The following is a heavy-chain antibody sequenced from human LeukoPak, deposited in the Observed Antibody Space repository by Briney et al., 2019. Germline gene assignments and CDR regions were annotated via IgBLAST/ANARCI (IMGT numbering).Heavy chain of an antibody. V-gene: IGHV1-46*01. CDR1: GYTFTSYY. Sequence: ASVKVSCKASGYTFTSYYMHWVRQAPGQGLEWMGIINPSDGSTSYAQKFQGRVTMTRDTSTSTVYMELSSLRSEDTAVYYCARDLTQHIVVVTGGTAWDYWGQGTLVTVSS. CDR2: INPSDGST. D-gene: IGHD2-21*02. CDR3: ARDLTQHIVVVTGGTAWDY. J-gene: IGHJ4*02.